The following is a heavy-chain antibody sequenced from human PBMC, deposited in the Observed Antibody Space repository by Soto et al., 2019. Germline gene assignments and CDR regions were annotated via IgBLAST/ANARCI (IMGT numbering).Heavy chain of an antibody. D-gene: IGHD3-22*01. Sequence: GGSLRLSCAASGFTFSSYWMSWVRQAPGKGLEWVANIKQDGSEKYYVDSVKGRFTISRDNSKNTLYLQMNSLRAEDTAVYYCARDFVSSGYARYYFDSWAQRASVAVSS. CDR2: IKQDGSEK. J-gene: IGHJ4*02. CDR1: GFTFSSYW. V-gene: IGHV3-7*01. CDR3: ARDFVSSGYARYYFDS.